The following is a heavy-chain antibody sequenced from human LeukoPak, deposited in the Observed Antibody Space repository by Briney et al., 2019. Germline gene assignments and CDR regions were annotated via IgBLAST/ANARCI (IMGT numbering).Heavy chain of an antibody. CDR2: IYYSGST. CDR3: ARSRTVTTLPNWFDP. CDR1: GGSISSYY. J-gene: IGHJ5*02. Sequence: SETLSLTCTVSGGSISSYYWSWIRQPPGKGLEWIGYIYYSGSTNYNPSLKSRVTISVDTSKNQFSLKLSSVTAADTAVYYCARSRTVTTLPNWFDPWGQGTLVTVSS. V-gene: IGHV4-59*08. D-gene: IGHD4-17*01.